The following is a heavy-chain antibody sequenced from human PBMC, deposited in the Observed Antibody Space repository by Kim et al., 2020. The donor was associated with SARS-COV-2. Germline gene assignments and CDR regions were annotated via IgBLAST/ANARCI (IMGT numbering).Heavy chain of an antibody. CDR2: INSDGSDT. V-gene: IGHV3-74*01. CDR1: GFTFRNYW. Sequence: GGSLRLSCAASGFTFRNYWMHWVRQAPGKGLVWVSRINSDGSDTGYADSVKDRFTVSRDNTKNTLYLQMDSLRAEDTAVYYCARVGRLAYCTGGSCFHFDYWGRGTLVTVSS. J-gene: IGHJ4*02. CDR3: ARVGRLAYCTGGSCFHFDY. D-gene: IGHD2-15*01.